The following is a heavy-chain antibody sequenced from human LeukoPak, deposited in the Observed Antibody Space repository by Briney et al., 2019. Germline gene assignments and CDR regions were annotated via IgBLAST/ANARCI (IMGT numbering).Heavy chain of an antibody. CDR3: ARALTYYYDSSADWFDP. V-gene: IGHV1-8*01. CDR2: MNPNSGNT. D-gene: IGHD3-22*01. Sequence: GASVKVSCKASGYTFTSYDINWVRQATGQGLEWMGWMNPNSGNTGYARRFQGRVTMTRNTSISTAYMELSSLRSEDTAVYYCARALTYYYDSSADWFDPWGQGTLVTVSS. J-gene: IGHJ5*02. CDR1: GYTFTSYD.